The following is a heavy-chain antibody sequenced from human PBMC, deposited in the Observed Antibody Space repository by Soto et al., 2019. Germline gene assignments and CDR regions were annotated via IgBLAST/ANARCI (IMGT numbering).Heavy chain of an antibody. CDR2: ISGSGGST. Sequence: EVQLLESGGGLVQPGGSLRLSCAASGFTFSSYAMSWVRQAPGKGLEWVSAISGSGGSTYYADSVKGRFTISRDNSKNTLYLQMNSLRADDTAVYYCAKVLIPYSSSCDLDYWGQGTLVTVSS. V-gene: IGHV3-23*01. D-gene: IGHD6-13*01. CDR1: GFTFSSYA. CDR3: AKVLIPYSSSCDLDY. J-gene: IGHJ4*02.